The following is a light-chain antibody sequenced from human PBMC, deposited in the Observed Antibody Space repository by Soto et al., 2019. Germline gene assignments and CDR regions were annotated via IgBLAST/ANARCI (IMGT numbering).Light chain of an antibody. Sequence: VLTLVPVTLNISPGERATLSCSASQSFRGRLAWYQQKPGQAPRLLIYDAYNRATGIPPRFSGSGSGTDFTLTISSLEPEDSAVYYCQQRHMWPIPFGQLRRLAI. CDR3: QQRHMWPIP. J-gene: IGKJ5*01. CDR1: QSFRGR. V-gene: IGKV3-11*01. CDR2: DAY.